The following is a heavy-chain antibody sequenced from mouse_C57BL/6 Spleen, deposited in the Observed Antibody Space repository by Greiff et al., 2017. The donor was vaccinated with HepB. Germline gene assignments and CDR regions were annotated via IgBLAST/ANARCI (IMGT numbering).Heavy chain of an antibody. J-gene: IGHJ2*01. CDR1: GFNIKDYY. V-gene: IGHV14-2*01. Sequence: EVQLQQSGAELVKPGASVKLSCTASGFNIKDYYMHWVKQRTEQGLEWIGRIDPEDGETKYAPKFQGKATLTADTSSNTAYLQLSSLTSEDTAVYYCARNYYDYGETLDYWGQGTTLTVSS. D-gene: IGHD2-4*01. CDR3: ARNYYDYGETLDY. CDR2: IDPEDGET.